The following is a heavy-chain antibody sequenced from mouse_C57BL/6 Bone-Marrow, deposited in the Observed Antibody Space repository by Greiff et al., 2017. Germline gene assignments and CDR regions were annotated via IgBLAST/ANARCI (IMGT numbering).Heavy chain of an antibody. CDR3: ARYLITTVVHWYFDV. J-gene: IGHJ1*03. V-gene: IGHV1-55*01. D-gene: IGHD1-1*01. Sequence: QVQLQQPGAELVKPGASVKMSCKASGYTFTSYWITWVKQRPGQGLEWIGDIYPGSGSTNYNEKFKSKATLTVDTSSSTAYMQLSSLTSEDSAVYYCARYLITTVVHWYFDVWGTGTTATVSS. CDR1: GYTFTSYW. CDR2: IYPGSGST.